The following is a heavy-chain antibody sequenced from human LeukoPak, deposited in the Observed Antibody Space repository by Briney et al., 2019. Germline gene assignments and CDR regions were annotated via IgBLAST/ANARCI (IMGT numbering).Heavy chain of an antibody. J-gene: IGHJ6*03. Sequence: GGSLGLSCAASGFTFSGSAMHWVRQAPGKGLEWVAFIRYDGSNKYYADSVKGRFTISRDNSKNTLYLQMNSLRAEDTAVYYCAKVRRVDWFGESYYMDVWGKETTVTISS. V-gene: IGHV3-30*02. CDR1: GFTFSGSA. D-gene: IGHD3-10*01. CDR3: AKVRRVDWFGESYYMDV. CDR2: IRYDGSNK.